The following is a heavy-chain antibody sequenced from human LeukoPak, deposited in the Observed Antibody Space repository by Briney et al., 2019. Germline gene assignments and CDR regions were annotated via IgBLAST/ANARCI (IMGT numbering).Heavy chain of an antibody. CDR3: ARDPAFDI. CDR1: GFAFSTYG. V-gene: IGHV3-48*04. CDR2: ISGSGTTI. Sequence: PGGSLRLSCAASGFAFSTYGMNWVRQAPGKGLEWVSYISGSGTTIYYADSVKGRFTISRDSAKNSLYLQMNSLRAEDTAVYYCARDPAFDIWGQGTMVTVSS. J-gene: IGHJ3*02.